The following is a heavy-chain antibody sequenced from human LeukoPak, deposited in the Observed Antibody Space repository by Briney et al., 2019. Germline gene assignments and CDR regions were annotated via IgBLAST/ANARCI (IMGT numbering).Heavy chain of an antibody. V-gene: IGHV4-30-4*08. D-gene: IGHD3-10*01. J-gene: IGHJ6*02. CDR3: ARERGVSTNYYYGLDV. CDR1: GGSISSGGYY. Sequence: PSQTLSLTCTVSGGSISSGGYYWSWIRQPPGKGLEWIGYIYYSGSTYYNPSLKSRVTISVDTSKNQFSLKLNSVTAADTAVYYCARERGVSTNYYYGLDVWGQGTTVTVSS. CDR2: IYYSGST.